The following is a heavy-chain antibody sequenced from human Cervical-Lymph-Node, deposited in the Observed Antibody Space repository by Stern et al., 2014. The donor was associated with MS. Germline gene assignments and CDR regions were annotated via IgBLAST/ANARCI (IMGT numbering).Heavy chain of an antibody. D-gene: IGHD4-17*01. CDR3: ARTTSFYYGYVDY. CDR2: IYPDDSDT. J-gene: IGHJ4*02. V-gene: IGHV5-51*01. Sequence: EVQLVQSGTEVKKPRESLKISCKGSADSFSNYWIGWVRQMPGNGLEWMGIIYPDDSDTKYSPSFQGQVTISADRSISTAYLQWNTLKASDTAVYYCARTTSFYYGYVDYWGQGTLVTVSS. CDR1: ADSFSNYW.